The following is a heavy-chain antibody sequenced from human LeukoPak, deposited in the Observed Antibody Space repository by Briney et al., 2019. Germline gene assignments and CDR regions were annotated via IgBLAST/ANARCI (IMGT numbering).Heavy chain of an antibody. Sequence: PGGSLRLSCAASGLTVSSNFMSWVRQAPGKGLEWVANIKEDGTVKYYVESVKGRFTISRDNAKNSLYLQMNSLRAEDTAVYYCAASITMFDYWGQGTLVTVSS. D-gene: IGHD3-10*01. CDR2: IKEDGTVK. CDR1: GLTVSSNF. CDR3: AASITMFDY. J-gene: IGHJ4*02. V-gene: IGHV3-7*02.